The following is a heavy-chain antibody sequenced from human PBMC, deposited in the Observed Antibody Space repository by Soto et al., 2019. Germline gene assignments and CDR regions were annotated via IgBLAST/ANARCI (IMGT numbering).Heavy chain of an antibody. CDR2: ITNTGGDT. D-gene: IGHD3-10*01. Sequence: EVQLLESGGDLVQPGGSLRLSCAASGFTFSSNAMNWVRRAPGKGLEWVSVITNTGGDTLYADSVKGRFTISRDNSKNTLYIQMNSLRAEDTAIYYCARASGESYPGSRVFDSWGQGTRVTVSS. CDR3: ARASGESYPGSRVFDS. CDR1: GFTFSSNA. V-gene: IGHV3-23*01. J-gene: IGHJ4*02.